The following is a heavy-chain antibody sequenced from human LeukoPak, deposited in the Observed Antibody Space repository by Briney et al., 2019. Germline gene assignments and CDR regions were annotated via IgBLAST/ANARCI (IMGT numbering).Heavy chain of an antibody. V-gene: IGHV5-51*01. CDR3: ARQHWGDRRAFDI. D-gene: IGHD7-27*01. Sequence: GESLKISCKGSGYSFTSYWIGWVRQMPGKGLEWMGIIYPGDSDTRYSPSFQGQVTISADKSISTGYLQWSILKASDTAMYYGARQHWGDRRAFDIWDQGTMVIVSS. J-gene: IGHJ3*02. CDR1: GYSFTSYW. CDR2: IYPGDSDT.